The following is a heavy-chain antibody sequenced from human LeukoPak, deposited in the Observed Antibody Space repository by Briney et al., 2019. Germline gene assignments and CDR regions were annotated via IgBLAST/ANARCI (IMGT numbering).Heavy chain of an antibody. Sequence: GGSLRLSCAASGFTVSSNYMSWVRQAPGQGLEWVSIIYNGGSTNYADSVKGRFTISRDNFKNTLFLQMNSLRAEDTAVYFCVPNSGWYYWGQGALVTVSS. J-gene: IGHJ4*02. CDR3: VPNSGWYY. V-gene: IGHV3-66*01. D-gene: IGHD6-19*01. CDR2: IYNGGST. CDR1: GFTVSSNY.